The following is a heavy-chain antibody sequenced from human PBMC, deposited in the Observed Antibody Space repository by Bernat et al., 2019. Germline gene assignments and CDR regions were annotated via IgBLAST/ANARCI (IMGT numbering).Heavy chain of an antibody. J-gene: IGHJ4*02. CDR1: GFTFSSYG. V-gene: IGHV3-30*18. CDR3: AKDLDPAIVVVAAVLDY. Sequence: QVQLVESGGGVVQPGRSLRLSCAASGFTFSSYGMHWVRQAPGKGLEWVAVISYDGSNKYYADSVKGRFTISRDNSKNTLYLQMNSLRAEDMAVYYCAKDLDPAIVVVAAVLDYWGQGTLVTVSS. CDR2: ISYDGSNK. D-gene: IGHD2-15*01.